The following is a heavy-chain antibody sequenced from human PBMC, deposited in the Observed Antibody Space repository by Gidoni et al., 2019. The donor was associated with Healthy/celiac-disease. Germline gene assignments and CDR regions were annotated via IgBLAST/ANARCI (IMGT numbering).Heavy chain of an antibody. D-gene: IGHD2-2*01. CDR3: ARDLSTSRDRDY. Sequence: EVQLVESGGGLVQPGGSLRRSCAASGFTVRINSMSWVRQAPGKGLEWVSVIYGGGSTYYADSVKGRFTISRDNSKNTLYLQMNSLRAEDTAVYYCARDLSTSRDRDYWGQGTLVTVSS. V-gene: IGHV3-66*01. CDR2: IYGGGST. J-gene: IGHJ4*02. CDR1: GFTVRINS.